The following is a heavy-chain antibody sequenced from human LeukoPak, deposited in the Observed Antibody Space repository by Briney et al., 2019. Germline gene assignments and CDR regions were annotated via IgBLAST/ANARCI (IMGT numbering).Heavy chain of an antibody. Sequence: GGPLRLSCAASGFTLHDYNMHWVRQAPGKGLEWVSHITWDDGSTYYADSVKGRFTVSRDDSKNSLYLQMNSLRTEDTALYYCVRDRERGGNGPIRHWGQGTLVTVSS. CDR1: GFTLHDYN. CDR3: VRDRERGGNGPIRH. CDR2: ITWDDGST. D-gene: IGHD4-23*01. J-gene: IGHJ1*01. V-gene: IGHV3-43*01.